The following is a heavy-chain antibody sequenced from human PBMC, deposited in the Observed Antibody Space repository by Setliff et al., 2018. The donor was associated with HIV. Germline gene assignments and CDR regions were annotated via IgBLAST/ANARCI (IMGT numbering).Heavy chain of an antibody. V-gene: IGHV5-51*01. CDR1: GYNFVDYS. Sequence: GESLKISCQGSGYNFVDYSIAWVRQVPGKGLEWMEIIYPVDSETRYSPSFQGQVTISADKSINTAYLQWTTLKASDSAMYYCARPRGNDYAGSGFDNWGQGTLVTVSS. CDR2: IYPVDSET. J-gene: IGHJ4*02. D-gene: IGHD2-2*01. CDR3: ARPRGNDYAGSGFDN.